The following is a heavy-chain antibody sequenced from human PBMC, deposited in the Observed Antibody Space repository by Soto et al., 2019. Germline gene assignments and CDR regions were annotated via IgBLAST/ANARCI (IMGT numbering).Heavy chain of an antibody. CDR3: AAGYCSGGSCYPTPNWFDP. CDR2: IVVGSGNT. D-gene: IGHD2-15*01. Sequence: QMQLVQSGPEVKKPGTSVKVSCKASGFTFTSSAVQWLRQARGQRLEWIGWIVVGSGNTNYAQKFQERVTITRDMSTSTAYMQLSSLRSEDTAVYYCAAGYCSGGSCYPTPNWFDPWGQGTLVTVSS. V-gene: IGHV1-58*01. CDR1: GFTFTSSA. J-gene: IGHJ5*02.